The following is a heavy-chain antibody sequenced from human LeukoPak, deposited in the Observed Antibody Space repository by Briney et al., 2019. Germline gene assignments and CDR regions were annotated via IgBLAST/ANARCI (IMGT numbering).Heavy chain of an antibody. CDR2: IYYSGST. V-gene: IGHV4-59*01. CDR3: ARVRVVPAAIDWFEP. CDR1: GGSISSYY. J-gene: IGHJ5*02. D-gene: IGHD2-2*02. Sequence: SETLSLTCTVSGGSISSYYWSWIRQPPGKGLECIGYIYYSGSTNYNPSLKSRVTISVDTSKNQFSLKLSSVTAADTAVYYCARVRVVPAAIDWFEPWGQGTLVTVSS.